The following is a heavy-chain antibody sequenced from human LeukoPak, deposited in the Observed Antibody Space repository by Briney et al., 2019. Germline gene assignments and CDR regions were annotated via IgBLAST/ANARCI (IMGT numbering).Heavy chain of an antibody. CDR2: ITPMFGTT. V-gene: IGHV1-69*06. Sequence: SVKVSCKVSGGTFGVDSVTWVRQAPGQGLEWMGGITPMFGTTDSAKQFRGRVTISADTSTNTAFLDLASLRSDDTAVYFCARDRLPPRTHSAYYHMDVWGKGTTVIVSS. CDR3: ARDRLPPRTHSAYYHMDV. D-gene: IGHD4-11*01. J-gene: IGHJ6*03. CDR1: GGTFGVDS.